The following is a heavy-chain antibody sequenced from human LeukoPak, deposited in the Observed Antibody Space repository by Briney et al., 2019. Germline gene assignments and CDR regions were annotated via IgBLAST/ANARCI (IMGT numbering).Heavy chain of an antibody. CDR1: GGSISSYY. D-gene: IGHD6-13*01. CDR3: ARDLRKGGYDY. J-gene: IGHJ4*02. Sequence: SETLSLTCTVSGGSISSYYWSWIRQPPGKGLEWSGYIYYSGSINYNPSLKSRVTISVDTSKNQFSLKLSSVTAADTAVYYCARDLRKGGYDYWGQGTLVTVSS. CDR2: IYYSGSI. V-gene: IGHV4-59*01.